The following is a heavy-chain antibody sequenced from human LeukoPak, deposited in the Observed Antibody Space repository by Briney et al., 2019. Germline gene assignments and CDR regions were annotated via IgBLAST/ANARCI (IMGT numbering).Heavy chain of an antibody. CDR1: GGSFSGYY. Sequence: PSETLSLTCAVYGGSFSGYYWSWIRQPPGKGLEWIGEINHSGSTNYNPSPKSRVTISVDTSKNQFSLKLSSVTAADTAVYYCARGSYRDIVVVPAAPGGDAFDIWGQGTMVTVSS. CDR2: INHSGST. J-gene: IGHJ3*02. V-gene: IGHV4-34*01. D-gene: IGHD2-2*01. CDR3: ARGSYRDIVVVPAAPGGDAFDI.